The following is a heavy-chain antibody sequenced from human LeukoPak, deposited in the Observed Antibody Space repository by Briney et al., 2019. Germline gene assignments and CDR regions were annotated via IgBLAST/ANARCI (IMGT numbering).Heavy chain of an antibody. CDR2: IRYDGSNK. D-gene: IGHD2-2*02. J-gene: IGHJ4*02. CDR1: GFTFSSYG. V-gene: IGHV3-30*02. Sequence: GGSPRLSCAASGFTFSSYGMHWVRQAPGKGLEWVAFIRYDGSNKYYADSVKGRSTISRDNSKNTLYLQMNSLRAEDTAVYYCAKDRGVVVPAAILDDYWGQGTLVTVSS. CDR3: AKDRGVVVPAAILDDY.